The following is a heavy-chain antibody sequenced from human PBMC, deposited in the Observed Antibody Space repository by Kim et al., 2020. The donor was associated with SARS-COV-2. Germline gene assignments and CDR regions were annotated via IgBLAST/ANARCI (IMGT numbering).Heavy chain of an antibody. Sequence: NKYYADSVKGRFTISRDNSKNTLYLQMNSLRAEDTAVYYCANAAAGYFDYWGQGTLVTVSS. CDR3: ANAAAGYFDY. CDR2: NK. D-gene: IGHD6-13*01. J-gene: IGHJ4*02. V-gene: IGHV3-30*02.